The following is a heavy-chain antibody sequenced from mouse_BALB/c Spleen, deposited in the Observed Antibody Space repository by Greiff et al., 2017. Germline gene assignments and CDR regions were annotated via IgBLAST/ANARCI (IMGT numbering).Heavy chain of an antibody. CDR2: IYPGNVNT. J-gene: IGHJ3*01. V-gene: IGHV1S56*01. Sequence: QVQLQQSGPELVKPGASVRISCKASGYTFTSYYIHWVKQRPGQGLEWIGWIYPGNVNTKYNEKFKGKATLTADKSSSTAYMQLSSLTSEDSAVYFCAPIHYYGKGAYWGQGTLVTVSA. CDR1: GYTFTSYY. D-gene: IGHD1-2*01. CDR3: APIHYYGKGAY.